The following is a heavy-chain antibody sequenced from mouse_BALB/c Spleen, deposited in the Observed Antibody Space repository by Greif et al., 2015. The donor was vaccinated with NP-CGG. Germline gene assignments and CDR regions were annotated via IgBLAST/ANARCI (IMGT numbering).Heavy chain of an antibody. CDR1: GYTFTSYW. CDR2: INPSTGYT. CDR3: ARKGLTGAFDC. D-gene: IGHD4-1*01. J-gene: IGHJ2*01. V-gene: IGHV1-7*01. Sequence: QVQLQQSGAGLAKPGASVKMSCKASGYTFTSYWMHWVKQRPGQGLEWIGYINPSTGYTEYNQKSKDKATLTADKSSSTAYMQLSSLTSEDSAVYYCARKGLTGAFDCWGQGTTLTVSS.